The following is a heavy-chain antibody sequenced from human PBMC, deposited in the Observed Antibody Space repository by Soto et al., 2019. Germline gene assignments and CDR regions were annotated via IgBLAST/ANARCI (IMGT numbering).Heavy chain of an antibody. CDR2: MNTDSGHA. CDR3: ASGRPGGTGYYYYFIDL. V-gene: IGHV1-8*01. CDR1: GYTFTSYD. J-gene: IGHJ6*03. D-gene: IGHD3-22*01. Sequence: ASVKVSCKTSGYTFTSYDTNCVRQAPGQGLEWMGWMNTDSGHAESAQQFQGRVTMTRDTSIRTVYMELSSLRSDDTAVYYCASGRPGGTGYYYYFIDLWGTGTSVTLSS.